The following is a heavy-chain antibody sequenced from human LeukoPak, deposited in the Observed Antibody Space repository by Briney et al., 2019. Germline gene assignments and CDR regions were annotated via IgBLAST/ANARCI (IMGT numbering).Heavy chain of an antibody. V-gene: IGHV5-51*01. CDR1: GYNFTRYW. J-gene: IGHJ4*02. CDR2: IYPGDSDT. CDR3: AVHSGYSSSWDLDY. Sequence: GESLKISCTGSGYNFTRYWIGWVRQMPGKGLEWMGIIYPGDSDTRYSPSFQGQDTISADKSISTAYLQWSSLKASDTAMYYCAVHSGYSSSWDLDYWGQGTLVTVSS. D-gene: IGHD6-13*01.